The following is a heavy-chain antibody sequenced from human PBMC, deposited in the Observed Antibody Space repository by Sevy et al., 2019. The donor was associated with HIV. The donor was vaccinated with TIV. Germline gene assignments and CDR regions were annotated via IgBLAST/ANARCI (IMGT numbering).Heavy chain of an antibody. CDR3: ARDLPPSATTVAHFDY. J-gene: IGHJ4*02. D-gene: IGHD4-17*01. CDR2: ISNSGSTI. Sequence: GGSLRLSCAASGFIFKSYEMNWVRQAPGKGLEWVSYISNSGSTIFFSDSVKGRFTISRDNTKNSVYLQMNSLRAEDTAVYYCARDLPPSATTVAHFDYWGRGTLATVSS. CDR1: GFIFKSYE. V-gene: IGHV3-48*03.